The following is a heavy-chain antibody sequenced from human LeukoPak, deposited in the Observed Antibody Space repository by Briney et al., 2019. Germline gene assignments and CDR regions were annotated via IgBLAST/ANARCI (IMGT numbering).Heavy chain of an antibody. CDR3: ARGGYSSTLYGRYQH. CDR1: GFTFSSYS. V-gene: IGHV3-21*01. D-gene: IGHD6-13*01. CDR2: ISSSLSYI. J-gene: IGHJ1*01. Sequence: PGGSLRLSCAASGFTFSSYSMNWVRQAPGKGLEWVSSISSSLSYIYYADSVKGRFTISRDNAKNSLYLQMNSLRAEDTAVYYCARGGYSSTLYGRYQHWGQGTLVTVSP.